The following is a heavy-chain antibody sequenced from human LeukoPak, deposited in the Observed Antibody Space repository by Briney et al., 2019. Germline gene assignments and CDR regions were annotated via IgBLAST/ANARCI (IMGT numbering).Heavy chain of an antibody. CDR2: IRGSSTTI. Sequence: GGSLRLSCAASGFTFITSSMNWARKAQGKGLEWIPYIRGSSTTIYYADSVNGRFTISRDNAKNSLYLQMNSLRAEDTAVYFCARDSRSHCGTAACYGPYFDYWGQGTLVTVSS. CDR1: GFTFITSS. J-gene: IGHJ4*02. CDR3: ARDSRSHCGTAACYGPYFDY. V-gene: IGHV3-48*01. D-gene: IGHD2-2*01.